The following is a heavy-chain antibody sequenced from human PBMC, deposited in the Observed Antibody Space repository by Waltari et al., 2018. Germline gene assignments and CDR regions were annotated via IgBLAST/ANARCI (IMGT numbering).Heavy chain of an antibody. Sequence: QLQLQESGPGLVKPSETLSTTCTVPGGSISTNYNWGWIRQPPGKGLEWMGNMQYRGSTFYNPSLESRVTISLDTWKNQFSLRLSSVGAADTAVYFCGRIAFGDEGGYFQYWGQGTLVTVSS. CDR3: GRIAFGDEGGYFQY. CDR2: MQYRGST. D-gene: IGHD4-17*01. J-gene: IGHJ1*01. V-gene: IGHV4-39*01. CDR1: GGSISTNYN.